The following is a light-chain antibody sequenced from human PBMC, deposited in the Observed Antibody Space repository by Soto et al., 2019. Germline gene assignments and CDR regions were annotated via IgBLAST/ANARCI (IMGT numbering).Light chain of an antibody. V-gene: IGKV1-5*01. J-gene: IGKJ1*01. CDR1: QSISSW. CDR2: DAS. CDR3: QQYNSYPWT. Sequence: DIQMTQSPSTLSASVGDRVTITCRASQSISSWLAWYQQKPGKTPKLLIYDASTLKSGVPSRFSGSGSGTEFTLTISSLQPDDFAPYYGQQYNSYPWTFGQGTKVEIK.